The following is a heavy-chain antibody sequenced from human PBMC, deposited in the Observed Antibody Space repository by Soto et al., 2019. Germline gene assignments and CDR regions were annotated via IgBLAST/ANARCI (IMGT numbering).Heavy chain of an antibody. CDR3: ARSVWGSQGDY. CDR1: GYTFTGYY. J-gene: IGHJ4*02. D-gene: IGHD7-27*01. CDR2: INPNSGGT. Sequence: QVQLVQSGAEVKKPGASVKVSCKASGYTFTGYYMHWVRQAPGQGLEWMGWINPNSGGTNYAQKVQGGVTMTRDTSISTAYMELSRLRSDDTAVYYCARSVWGSQGDYWGQGTLVTVSS. V-gene: IGHV1-2*02.